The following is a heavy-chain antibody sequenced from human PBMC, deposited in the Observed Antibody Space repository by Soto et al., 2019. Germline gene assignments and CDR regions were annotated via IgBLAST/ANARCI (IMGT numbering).Heavy chain of an antibody. CDR1: GYTLTELS. CDR2: FDPEDGET. CDR3: ATGEELRCFDWLLASGY. J-gene: IGHJ4*02. V-gene: IGHV1-24*01. Sequence: ASVKVSCKVSGYTLTELSMHWVRQAPGKGLEWMGGFDPEDGETIYAQKFQGRVTMTEDTSTDTAYMELSSLRSEDTAVYYCATGEELRCFDWLLASGYWGKGTLVTVSS. D-gene: IGHD3-9*01.